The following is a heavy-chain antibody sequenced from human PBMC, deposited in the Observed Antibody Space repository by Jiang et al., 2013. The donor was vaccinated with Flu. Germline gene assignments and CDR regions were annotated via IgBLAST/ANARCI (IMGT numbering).Heavy chain of an antibody. CDR1: GGSISSTSHY. CDR2: IYYTGKP. Sequence: GPGLVKPSETLSLTCTVSGGSISSTSHYWGWIRQPPGKGLEWIGSIYYTGKPYYHPSLKSRVTISVDTSKNHFSLRLSSVTAADTAMYFCARNVPAAHVSPYYYAMDVWGQGTTVTVSS. J-gene: IGHJ6*02. CDR3: ARNVPAAHVSPYYYAMDV. V-gene: IGHV4-39*02. D-gene: IGHD2-2*01.